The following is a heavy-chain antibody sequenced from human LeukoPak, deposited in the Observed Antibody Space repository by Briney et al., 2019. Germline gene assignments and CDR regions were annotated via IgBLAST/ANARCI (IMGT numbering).Heavy chain of an antibody. CDR1: GGSISSGDYY. Sequence: SQTLSLTCTVSGGSISSGDYYWSWIRQPPGKGLEWIGYIYYSGNTYYNPSLKSRVTISIHTSKNQFSLTLSSVTAADTAVYYCARVSAFFHDSTAYYFESWGQGALVTVSS. CDR2: IYYSGNT. D-gene: IGHD2-2*01. CDR3: ARVSAFFHDSTAYYFES. V-gene: IGHV4-30-4*08. J-gene: IGHJ4*02.